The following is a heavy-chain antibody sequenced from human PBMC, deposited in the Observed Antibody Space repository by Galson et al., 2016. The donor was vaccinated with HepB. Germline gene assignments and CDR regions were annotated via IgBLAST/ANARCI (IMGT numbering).Heavy chain of an antibody. CDR2: ITGRGDST. D-gene: IGHD3-10*01. J-gene: IGHJ5*02. Sequence: SLRLSCAASGFTFRHFVMTWVRQAPGKGLQWVSAITGRGDSTYYADSVKGRFSVSRDNPQNTLFLNMDNLRVEDTAVYFCAKGSRGLLVRGYNWFDTWGQGTLVTVSS. CDR3: AKGSRGLLVRGYNWFDT. CDR1: GFTFRHFV. V-gene: IGHV3-23*01.